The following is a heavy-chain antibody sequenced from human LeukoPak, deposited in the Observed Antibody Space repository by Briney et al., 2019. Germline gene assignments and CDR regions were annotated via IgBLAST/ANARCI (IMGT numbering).Heavy chain of an antibody. V-gene: IGHV3-20*04. J-gene: IGHJ4*02. CDR1: GFTFDEYS. CDR3: ARWPHCQDF. CDR2: IEWNGGRT. Sequence: GGSLRLSCAASGFTFDEYSMQWVRQAPGRGLEWVSVIEWNGGRTYYADSVKGRFTISRDNAKNSLYLQMSSLRADDTAVYYCARWPHCQDFWGRGTRVTVSS.